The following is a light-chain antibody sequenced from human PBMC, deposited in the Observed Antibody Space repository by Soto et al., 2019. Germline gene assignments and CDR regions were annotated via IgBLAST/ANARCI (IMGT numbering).Light chain of an antibody. CDR1: SSNIGTNT. Sequence: QSVLTQSPSASETPGQRVTISCSGSSSNIGTNTVNWYQQFPGKAPKVLIYSNTQRPSGVPDRFSGSKSGTSASLAISGLQSDDEADYYCAAWDDNLDGVVFGGGTKLTVL. V-gene: IGLV1-44*01. CDR2: SNT. CDR3: AAWDDNLDGVV. J-gene: IGLJ2*01.